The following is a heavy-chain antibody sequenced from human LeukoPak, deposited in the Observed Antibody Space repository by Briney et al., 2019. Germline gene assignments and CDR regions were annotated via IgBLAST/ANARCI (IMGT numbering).Heavy chain of an antibody. Sequence: TGGSLRLSCAASGFTFSSYWMHWVRQAPGKGVVWVSRINRDGGSTSSADSVKGRFTISRDDAKNTLYLQMNSLRAEDTAVYYCARAKIGIAVAGTPLLLDYWGQGTLVTVSS. CDR3: ARAKIGIAVAGTPLLLDY. J-gene: IGHJ4*02. CDR1: GFTFSSYW. V-gene: IGHV3-74*01. D-gene: IGHD6-19*01. CDR2: INRDGGST.